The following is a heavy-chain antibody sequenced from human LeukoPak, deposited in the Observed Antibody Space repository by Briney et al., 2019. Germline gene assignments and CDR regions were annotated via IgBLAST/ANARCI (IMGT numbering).Heavy chain of an antibody. J-gene: IGHJ5*02. Sequence: PSETLSLTCTVSGYSISSGYYWGWIRQPPGKGLEWIGSIYHSGSTYCNPSLKSRVTISVDTSKNQFSLKLSSVTAADTAVYYCARANTMVRANCWFDPWGQGTLVTVSS. D-gene: IGHD3-10*01. CDR2: IYHSGST. V-gene: IGHV4-38-2*02. CDR1: GYSISSGYY. CDR3: ARANTMVRANCWFDP.